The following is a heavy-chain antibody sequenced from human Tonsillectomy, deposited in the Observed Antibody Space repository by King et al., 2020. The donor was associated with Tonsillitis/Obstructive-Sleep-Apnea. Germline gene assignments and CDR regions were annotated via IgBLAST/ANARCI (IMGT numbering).Heavy chain of an antibody. CDR3: ARGGKGMATINSAFDY. V-gene: IGHV1-69*10. CDR1: GGTFSSYA. Sequence: QLVQSGAEVKKPGSSVKVSCKASGGTFSSYAISWVRQAPGQGLEWMGGIIPILGIANYAQKFQGRVTITADKSTSTAYMELSSLRSEDTAVYYCARGGKGMATINSAFDYWGQGTLVTVSS. J-gene: IGHJ4*02. CDR2: IIPILGIA. D-gene: IGHD5-24*01.